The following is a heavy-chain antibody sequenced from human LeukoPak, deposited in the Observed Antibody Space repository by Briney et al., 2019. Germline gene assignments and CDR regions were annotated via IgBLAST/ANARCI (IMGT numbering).Heavy chain of an antibody. J-gene: IGHJ4*02. Sequence: ASVKVSCKASGGTFSSYAISWVRQAPGQGLEWMGGIIPIFGTANYAQKFQGRVTITADESTSTAYMELSSLRSEDTAVYYCARRAIAVAAPFDYWGQGTLVTVSS. V-gene: IGHV1-69*13. D-gene: IGHD6-19*01. CDR1: GGTFSSYA. CDR2: IIPIFGTA. CDR3: ARRAIAVAAPFDY.